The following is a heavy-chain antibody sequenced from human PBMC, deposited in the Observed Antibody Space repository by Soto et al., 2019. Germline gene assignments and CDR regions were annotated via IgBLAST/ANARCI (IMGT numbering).Heavy chain of an antibody. D-gene: IGHD2-2*02. J-gene: IGHJ4*02. V-gene: IGHV1-69*02. CDR1: GGTFSSYT. Sequence: QVQLVQSGAEVKKPGSSVKVSCKASGGTFSSYTISWVRQAPGQGLEWMGRIIPILGIANYAQKFQGRVTITEDKATRTDYMELSSLRSEDTAVYYCAMEYCSSTSCYRDYWGQGTLVTVSS. CDR2: IIPILGIA. CDR3: AMEYCSSTSCYRDY.